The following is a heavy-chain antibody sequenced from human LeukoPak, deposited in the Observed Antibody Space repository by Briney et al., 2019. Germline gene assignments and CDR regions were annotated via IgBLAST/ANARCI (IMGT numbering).Heavy chain of an antibody. V-gene: IGHV1-18*01. CDR1: GYTFTSDG. CDR3: VRVGQSYYGSGKRWFDP. J-gene: IGHJ5*02. Sequence: ASVKVSCKASGYTFTSDGISWVRQAPGQGLEWMGWISAYNGNTNYAQKLQGRVTMTTDTSTSTAYMELRSLRSDDTAVYYCVRVGQSYYGSGKRWFDPWGQGTLVTVSS. D-gene: IGHD3-10*01. CDR2: ISAYNGNT.